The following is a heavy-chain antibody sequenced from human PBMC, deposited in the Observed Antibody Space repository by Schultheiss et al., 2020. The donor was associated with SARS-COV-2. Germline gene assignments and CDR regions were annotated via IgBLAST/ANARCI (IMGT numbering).Heavy chain of an antibody. CDR3: ARGLVVGPASAFDI. D-gene: IGHD2-2*01. J-gene: IGHJ3*02. V-gene: IGHV3-48*01. CDR2: ISSSGSTI. Sequence: GGSLRLSCAASGFTFSSYAMSWVRQAPGKGLEWVSYISSSGSTIYYADSVKGRFTISRDNSKNTLYLQMNSLRAEDTAVYYCARGLVVGPASAFDIWGQGTMVTVSS. CDR1: GFTFSSYA.